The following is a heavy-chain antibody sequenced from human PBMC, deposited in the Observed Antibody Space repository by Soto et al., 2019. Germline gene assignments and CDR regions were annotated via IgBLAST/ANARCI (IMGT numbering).Heavy chain of an antibody. J-gene: IGHJ5*02. D-gene: IGHD6-13*01. V-gene: IGHV4-59*12. Sequence: PSETLSLTCTDFGGSIGTYFWSWIRQPPGKGLEWVGYVYYTGGTNYNPSLKSRLTISRDNAKNSLYLQMNSLRAEDTAVYYCARELSSSSWYRWFDPWGQGTLVTVSS. CDR3: ARELSSSSWYRWFDP. CDR1: GGSIGTYF. CDR2: VYYTGGT.